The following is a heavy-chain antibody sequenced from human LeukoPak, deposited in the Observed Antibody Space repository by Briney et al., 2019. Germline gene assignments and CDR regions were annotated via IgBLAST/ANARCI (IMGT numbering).Heavy chain of an antibody. CDR2: IRSSSSTI. Sequence: GGTLRLSCSASGFTFTTYGMNWVRQAPGKGLEWVSYIRSSSSTIYYADSVKGRFTISRDNAKNSLYLQMNSLRAEDTAVYYCARAKRNGFDIWGQGTMVTVSS. CDR3: ARAKRNGFDI. J-gene: IGHJ3*02. CDR1: GFTFTTYG. V-gene: IGHV3-48*01.